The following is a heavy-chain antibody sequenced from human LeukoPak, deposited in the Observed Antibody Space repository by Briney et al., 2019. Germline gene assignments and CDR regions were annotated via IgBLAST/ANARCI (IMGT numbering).Heavy chain of an antibody. CDR3: AREFRQTYNSGWSLDY. D-gene: IGHD6-19*01. CDR2: IYGGRNNT. CDR1: GFTVSNNY. V-gene: IGHV3-53*01. J-gene: IGHJ4*02. Sequence: GGSLRLSCSVSGFTVSNNYMSWVRQAPGKGLEGVSVIYGGRNNTHYADSVKGRFTISRDNSKNTVYLQMNSLTAEDTAAYYCAREFRQTYNSGWSLDYWGQATLVTVSS.